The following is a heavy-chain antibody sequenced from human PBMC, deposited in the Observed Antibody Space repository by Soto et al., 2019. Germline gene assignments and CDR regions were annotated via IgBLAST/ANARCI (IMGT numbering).Heavy chain of an antibody. CDR3: ARAYYDSSGYPFDY. CDR2: ISSSGSNI. Sequence: GGSLRLSCVASGFTFSDYYMSWIRQAPGKGLEWVSYISSSGSNIYYADSVKGRFSISRDNAKNSLYLQMNSLRAEDTAVYYCARAYYDSSGYPFDYWGQGSLVTVSS. D-gene: IGHD3-22*01. V-gene: IGHV3-11*01. J-gene: IGHJ4*02. CDR1: GFTFSDYY.